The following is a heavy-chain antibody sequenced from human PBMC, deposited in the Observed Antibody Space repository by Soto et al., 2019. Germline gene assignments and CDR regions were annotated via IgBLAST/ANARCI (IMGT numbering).Heavy chain of an antibody. CDR1: GFTFSDNY. Sequence: GGSLRLSCAASGFTFSDNYMSWIRQAPGKGLEWVSYISSSGSIIYYAGSVKGRFTISRDNARNSLYLQMNSLRAEETAVYYCARDLGYYESDGYFDYWGQGALVTVSS. D-gene: IGHD3-22*01. CDR2: ISSSGSII. V-gene: IGHV3-11*01. J-gene: IGHJ4*02. CDR3: ARDLGYYESDGYFDY.